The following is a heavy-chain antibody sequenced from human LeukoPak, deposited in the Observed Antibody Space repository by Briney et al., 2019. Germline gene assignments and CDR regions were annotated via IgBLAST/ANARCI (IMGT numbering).Heavy chain of an antibody. CDR2: ISGSGSNL. CDR3: ARSTNYYMDV. CDR1: GFTFSVYE. J-gene: IGHJ6*03. V-gene: IGHV3-48*03. Sequence: GGSLRLSCADSGFTFSVYEMTWVRQAPGKGLEWISYISGSGSNLYYADSVKGRFTISRDNAENSLYLQMNSLRADDTAVYYCARSTNYYMDVWGKGTTVTISS.